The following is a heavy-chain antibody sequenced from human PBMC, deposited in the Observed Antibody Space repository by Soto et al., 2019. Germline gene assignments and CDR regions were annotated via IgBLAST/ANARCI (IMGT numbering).Heavy chain of an antibody. CDR3: ARDNLYCSGGSCYPPGNWFDP. J-gene: IGHJ5*02. Sequence: ASVKVSCKASGYTFTGYYMHWVRQAPGQGLEWMGWINPNSGGTNYAQKFQGRVTMTRDTSISTAYMELSRLRSDDTAVYYCARDNLYCSGGSCYPPGNWFDPWGQGTLVTVPS. CDR1: GYTFTGYY. V-gene: IGHV1-2*02. D-gene: IGHD2-15*01. CDR2: INPNSGGT.